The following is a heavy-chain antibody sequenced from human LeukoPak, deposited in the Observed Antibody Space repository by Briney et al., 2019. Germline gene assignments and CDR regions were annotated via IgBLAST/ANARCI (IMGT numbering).Heavy chain of an antibody. V-gene: IGHV3-23*01. J-gene: IGHJ4*02. CDR1: GFTFSTYA. CDR3: AKYCGYSSSWYKLGFDY. CDR2: ISSSGGST. D-gene: IGHD6-13*01. Sequence: GGSLRLSCAASGFTFSTYAMSWVRQAPGKGLEWVSAISSSGGSTYYADSVRGRFTISRDNSKNTLYLQMNSLRAEDTAVYYCAKYCGYSSSWYKLGFDYWGQGTLVTVSS.